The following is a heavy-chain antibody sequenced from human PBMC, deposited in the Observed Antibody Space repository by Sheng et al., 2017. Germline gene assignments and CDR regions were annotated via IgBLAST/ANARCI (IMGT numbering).Heavy chain of an antibody. V-gene: IGHV3-33*01. D-gene: IGHD6-19*01. Sequence: QVQLVESGGGVVQPGRSLRLSCAASGFTFSSYGMHWVRQAPGKGLEWVAVIWYDGSNKYYADSVKGRFTISRDNSKNTLYLQMNSLRAEDTAVYYCAREISSSGWKKYYYYGMDVWGQGP. CDR3: AREISSSGWKKYYYYGMDV. CDR2: IWYDGSNK. J-gene: IGHJ6*02. CDR1: GFTFSSYG.